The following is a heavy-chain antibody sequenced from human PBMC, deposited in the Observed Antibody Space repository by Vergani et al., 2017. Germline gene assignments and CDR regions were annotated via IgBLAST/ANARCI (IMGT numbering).Heavy chain of an antibody. Sequence: QVQLVQSGAEVKKPGASVKVSCKASGYTFTGYYMHWVRQAPGQGLEWMGWINPNSGGTNYAQKFQGRVTMTRDTSISTAYMELSRLRSDDTAVYYCATKLYKRPFDYGRSLGYWGQGTLVTVSS. V-gene: IGHV1-2*02. D-gene: IGHD4-17*01. CDR2: INPNSGGT. CDR3: ATKLYKRPFDYGRSLGY. J-gene: IGHJ4*02. CDR1: GYTFTGYY.